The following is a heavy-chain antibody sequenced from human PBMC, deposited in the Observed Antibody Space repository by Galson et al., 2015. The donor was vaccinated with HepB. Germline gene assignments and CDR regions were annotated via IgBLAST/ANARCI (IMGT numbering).Heavy chain of an antibody. V-gene: IGHV3-74*01. CDR3: AREIVAVPGRNSDAFDI. J-gene: IGHJ3*02. D-gene: IGHD6-19*01. CDR2: ISSDGNSI. CDR1: GFTFSSYW. Sequence: SLRLSCAASGFTFSSYWIHWVRQDPGKGLVWVSRISSDGNSIDYADSVKGRFTISRDNAKNTVYLQMNSLTAEDTALYYCAREIVAVPGRNSDAFDIWGQGTMVTVSS.